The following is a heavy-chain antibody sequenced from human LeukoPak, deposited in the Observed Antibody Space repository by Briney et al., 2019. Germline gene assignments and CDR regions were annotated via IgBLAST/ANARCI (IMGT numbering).Heavy chain of an antibody. CDR2: ISGSGGST. V-gene: IGHV3-23*01. D-gene: IGHD3-22*01. CDR1: GFTFSSYA. CDR3: AKDSGHYYDSSGYPMGY. Sequence: GGSLRLSCAASGFTFSSYAMSWVRQAPGKGLEWVSAISGSGGSTYYADSVKGRFTISRDNSKNTLYLQMNSLRAEDTAVYYCAKDSGHYYDSSGYPMGYWGQGTLVTVSS. J-gene: IGHJ4*02.